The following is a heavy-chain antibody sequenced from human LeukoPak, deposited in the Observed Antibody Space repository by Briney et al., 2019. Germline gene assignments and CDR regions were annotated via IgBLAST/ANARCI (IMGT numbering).Heavy chain of an antibody. CDR2: IYYAAST. Sequence: PSETLSLTCGVSGGSISNTNWWSWVRQPPGQGLEWIGYIYYAASTDYIPSLKSRVTISVDTSKDKFSLRLTSVTAADTAVYYCARGHVGTTYFDYWGQGILVTASS. CDR1: GGSISNTNW. D-gene: IGHD1-26*01. V-gene: IGHV4-4*02. J-gene: IGHJ4*02. CDR3: ARGHVGTTYFDY.